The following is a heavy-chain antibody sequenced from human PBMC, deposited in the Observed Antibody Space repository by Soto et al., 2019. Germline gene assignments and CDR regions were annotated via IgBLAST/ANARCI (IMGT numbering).Heavy chain of an antibody. Sequence: ASVKVSCKASGYTFTSYGISWVRHAPGQGLEWMGWISAYNGNTNYAQKLQGRVTMTTDTSTSTAYMELRSLRSDDTAVYYCASKTAYCSSTSCYDAFDIWGQGTMVTVSS. J-gene: IGHJ3*02. CDR2: ISAYNGNT. D-gene: IGHD2-2*01. CDR3: ASKTAYCSSTSCYDAFDI. V-gene: IGHV1-18*01. CDR1: GYTFTSYG.